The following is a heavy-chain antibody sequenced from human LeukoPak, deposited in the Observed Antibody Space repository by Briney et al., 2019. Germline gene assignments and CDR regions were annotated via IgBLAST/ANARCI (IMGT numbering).Heavy chain of an antibody. CDR1: GCSFTSYW. CDR3: ARHQARVVPAAIGVVVAATLVAFDI. D-gene: IGHD2-15*01. Sequence: GASVKISCKGSGCSFTSYWIGWVRQMPGKGLEWMGIIYPGDSDTRYSPSFQGQVTISADKSISTAYLQWSSLKASDTAMYYCARHQARVVPAAIGVVVAATLVAFDIWGQGTMVTVSS. J-gene: IGHJ3*02. V-gene: IGHV5-51*01. CDR2: IYPGDSDT.